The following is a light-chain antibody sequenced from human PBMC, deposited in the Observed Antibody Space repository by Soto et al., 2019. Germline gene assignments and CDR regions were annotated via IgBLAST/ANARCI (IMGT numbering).Light chain of an antibody. Sequence: QSAMTQPASVSRSPGQSILISCTGTRSDVGGSNYVSWYQAHPGKAPNLMINDVSNWPSGVSNRFSGSKSGNTSSLTISGLQAEDEADYYCSSYTSSSTSVVFGGGTKVTVL. V-gene: IGLV2-14*01. CDR1: RSDVGGSNY. J-gene: IGLJ2*01. CDR3: SSYTSSSTSVV. CDR2: DVS.